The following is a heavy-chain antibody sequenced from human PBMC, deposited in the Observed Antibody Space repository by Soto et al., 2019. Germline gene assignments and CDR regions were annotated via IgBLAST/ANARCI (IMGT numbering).Heavy chain of an antibody. CDR1: GFTFNSYA. Sequence: PGGSLRLSCVASGFTFNSYAMSWVRQAPGKGLEWVSGISGSGGTTYYADSVKGRFTISRDNSKNTLYLQMNSLRAEDTAVYYCAKDRDSSAWYLDYWGQGTRVTVSS. V-gene: IGHV3-23*01. CDR2: ISGSGGTT. CDR3: AKDRDSSAWYLDY. J-gene: IGHJ4*02. D-gene: IGHD6-19*01.